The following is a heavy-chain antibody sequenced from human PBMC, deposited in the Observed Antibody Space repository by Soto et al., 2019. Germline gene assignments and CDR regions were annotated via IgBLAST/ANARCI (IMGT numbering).Heavy chain of an antibody. Sequence: QVHLVQSGVEVKTPGASVKVSCQASGYTFFTYDISWVRQAPGQGLEWMGWISTYSGDTKYAQKFQGRVTMTTDTSMTTAYRELRSLRSDDTAVDYCARHHGPTTSENWFDPWGQGTLVTVSS. V-gene: IGHV1-18*01. D-gene: IGHD5-12*01. CDR1: GYTFFTYD. CDR3: ARHHGPTTSENWFDP. CDR2: ISTYSGDT. J-gene: IGHJ5*02.